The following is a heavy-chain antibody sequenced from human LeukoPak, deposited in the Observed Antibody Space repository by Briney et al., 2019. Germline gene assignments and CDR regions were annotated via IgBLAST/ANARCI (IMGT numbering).Heavy chain of an antibody. D-gene: IGHD3-3*01. CDR3: ARDPGYYDFWSGYLYPFDY. V-gene: IGHV6-1*01. CDR1: GDSVSSNSAA. J-gene: IGHJ4*02. Sequence: SQTLSLTCAISGDSVSSNSAAWNWIRQSPSRGLEWLGRTYYRSKWYNDYAVSVKSRITINPDTSKNQFSLQLNSVTPEDAAVYYCARDPGYYDFWSGYLYPFDYWGQGTLVTVSS. CDR2: TYYRSKWYN.